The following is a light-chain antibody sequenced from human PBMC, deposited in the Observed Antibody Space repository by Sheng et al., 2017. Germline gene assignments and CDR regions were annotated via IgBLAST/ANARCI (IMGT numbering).Light chain of an antibody. CDR1: SSNIGNNY. CDR3: GTWDSSLSVWV. V-gene: IGLV1-51*01. Sequence: QSVLTQPPSVSAAPGQKVTISRSGSSSNIGNNYVSWYQHLSGTAPKLLIYDDSKRPSGIPDRFSASKSGTSVTLAITGLQTGDEADYYCGTWDSSLSVWVFGGGTHLTVL. CDR2: DDS. J-gene: IGLJ3*02.